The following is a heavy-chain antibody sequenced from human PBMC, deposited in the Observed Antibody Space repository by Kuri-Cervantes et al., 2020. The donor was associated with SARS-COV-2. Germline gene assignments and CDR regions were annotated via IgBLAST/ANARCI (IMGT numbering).Heavy chain of an antibody. CDR2: MNPNSGDT. CDR1: GYTFTNYE. CDR3: ARAIHRFLTGDFWYFDL. D-gene: IGHD7-27*01. Sequence: ASVKVSCKASGYTFTNYEINWVRQATGQGLEWMGWMNPNSGDTDYAQKFQGRVTITADKSTSTAYMELSSLRSEDTAVYYCARAIHRFLTGDFWYFDLWGRGTLVTVSS. J-gene: IGHJ2*01. V-gene: IGHV1-8*03.